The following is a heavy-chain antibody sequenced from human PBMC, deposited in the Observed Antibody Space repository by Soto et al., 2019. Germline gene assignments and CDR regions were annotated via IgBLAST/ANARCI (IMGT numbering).Heavy chain of an antibody. V-gene: IGHV3-23*01. CDR2: ISGSGVRT. D-gene: IGHD6-6*01. Sequence: EVQLLESGGGLVQPGGSLRLSCAASGFTFSSYAMSWVRQAPGKGLEWVSGISGSGVRTYYADSVKGRFTISRDNSKSTLYLQMNSLRAEDTAVYYCAKDRERIATRSIDYWGQGTLVTVSS. CDR3: AKDRERIATRSIDY. J-gene: IGHJ4*02. CDR1: GFTFSSYA.